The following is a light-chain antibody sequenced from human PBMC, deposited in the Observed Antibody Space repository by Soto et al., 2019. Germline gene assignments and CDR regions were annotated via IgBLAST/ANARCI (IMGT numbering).Light chain of an antibody. CDR2: AAS. CDR1: QTIGSY. J-gene: IGKJ2*01. CDR3: QQSSNILYT. V-gene: IGKV1-39*01. Sequence: DIQMTQSPSSLSASVGDRVTITCRARQTIGSYLNWYQQNPGKAPKLLIYAASSLQSGVPSRFSGSGSGTDFTLTISSLQPEDSATYYCQQSSNILYTFGQGTKLEIK.